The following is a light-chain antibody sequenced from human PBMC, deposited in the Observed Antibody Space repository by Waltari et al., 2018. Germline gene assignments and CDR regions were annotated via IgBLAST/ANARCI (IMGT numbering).Light chain of an antibody. J-gene: IGLJ2*01. Sequence: QSALTQPPSESGSPGQPVTISCTGTSSDVGGYNYISWYQQHPGKAPNLLIYEVSNRPAGVPYRFSGSKSGNTASLAFPGLPAEDEADYYCTSYAGSNNVVFGGGTKLTVL. CDR1: SSDVGGYNY. CDR3: TSYAGSNNVV. V-gene: IGLV2-8*01. CDR2: EVS.